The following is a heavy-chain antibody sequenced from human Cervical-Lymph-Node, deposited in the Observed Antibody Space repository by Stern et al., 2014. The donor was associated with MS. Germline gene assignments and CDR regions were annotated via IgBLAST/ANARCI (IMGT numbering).Heavy chain of an antibody. CDR2: ISWNSDTI. J-gene: IGHJ5*02. D-gene: IGHD6-6*01. CDR1: GFTFDDFA. Sequence: EVQLVESGGGLVQPGRSLRLSCAASGFTFDDFAMHWVRQAPGKGLELVSRISWNSDTIGYADSVKGRFTVSRDNAKNSLHLQMNSLRAEDTAFYYCARAFGTSSGFHYDLWGQGTLVTVSS. CDR3: ARAFGTSSGFHYDL. V-gene: IGHV3-9*01.